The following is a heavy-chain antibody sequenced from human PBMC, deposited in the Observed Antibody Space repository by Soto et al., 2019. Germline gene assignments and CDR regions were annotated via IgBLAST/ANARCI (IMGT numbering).Heavy chain of an antibody. CDR2: ITGTSSHI. Sequence: EVHLVESGGGLVQPGGSLRLSCAASGFTFSTYNMNWVRQAPGKGLEWVSSITGTSSHIYYADSVRGRFTVSRDNAKNLVFLQMDNLRAEDTAVYHCTRDSGSFSKWGPGTLVTVSS. D-gene: IGHD1-26*01. V-gene: IGHV3-21*01. J-gene: IGHJ4*02. CDR1: GFTFSTYN. CDR3: TRDSGSFSK.